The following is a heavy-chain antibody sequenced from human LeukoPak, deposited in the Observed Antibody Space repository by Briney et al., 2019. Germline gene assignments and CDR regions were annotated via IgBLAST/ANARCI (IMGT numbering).Heavy chain of an antibody. Sequence: PGGSLTLSCAASGFTFSSYWMSWVRQAPGKGLEWVANIKQDGSEKYYVDSVKGRFTISRDNAKNSLYLQMNSLRAEDTAVYYCASSGWYGGGRVDYWGQGTLVTVSS. CDR2: IKQDGSEK. D-gene: IGHD6-19*01. J-gene: IGHJ4*02. CDR1: GFTFSSYW. V-gene: IGHV3-7*01. CDR3: ASSGWYGGGRVDY.